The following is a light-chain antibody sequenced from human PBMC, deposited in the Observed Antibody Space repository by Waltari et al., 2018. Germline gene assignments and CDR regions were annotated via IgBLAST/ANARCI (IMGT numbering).Light chain of an antibody. J-gene: IGKJ4*01. CDR2: LGS. V-gene: IGKV2-28*01. CDR3: MQALQTPLT. Sequence: DIVMTQSPVSLHVTPGEPASISCRSSQSLLHSNGHNFLNWILQKPGQSPQLLISLGSNRASGVPDRFSGSGSDTEFTLRITRVEAEDVGVYYCMQALQTPLTFGGGTKVEI. CDR1: QSLLHSNGHNF.